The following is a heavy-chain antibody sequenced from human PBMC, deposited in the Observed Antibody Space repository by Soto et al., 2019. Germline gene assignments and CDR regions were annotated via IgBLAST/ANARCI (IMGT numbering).Heavy chain of an antibody. D-gene: IGHD3-22*01. Sequence: SVKVSCKASGGTFSSYAISWVRQAPGQGLEWMGGIIPIFGTANYAQKFQGRVTITADESTSTAYMELSSLRSEDTAVYYCARGLTTRGSSGYFFDYWGQGTLVTVSS. CDR2: IIPIFGTA. V-gene: IGHV1-69*13. J-gene: IGHJ4*02. CDR3: ARGLTTRGSSGYFFDY. CDR1: GGTFSSYA.